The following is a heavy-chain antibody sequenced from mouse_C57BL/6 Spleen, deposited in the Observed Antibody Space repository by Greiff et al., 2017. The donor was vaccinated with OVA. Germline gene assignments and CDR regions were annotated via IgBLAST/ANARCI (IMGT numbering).Heavy chain of an antibody. Sequence: EVHLVESGPGLVKPSQSLSLTCSVTGYSITSGYYWNWIRQFPGNKLEWMGYISYDGSNNYNPSLKNRISITRDTSKNQFFLKLNSVTTEDTATYYCAREGYPAYWGQGTLVTVSA. V-gene: IGHV3-6*01. CDR1: GYSITSGYY. J-gene: IGHJ3*01. CDR2: ISYDGSN. CDR3: AREGYPAY.